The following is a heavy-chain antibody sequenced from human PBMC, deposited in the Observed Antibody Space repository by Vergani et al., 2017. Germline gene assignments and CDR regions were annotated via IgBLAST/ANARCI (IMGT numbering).Heavy chain of an antibody. CDR3: ARDVGYGSY. Sequence: EVQLVESGGGLVQPGGSLRLSCAASGFTFSSYEMNWVRQAPGKGLEWVSSISSSSSYIYYADSVKGRFTISRDNAKNSLYLQMNSLRAEDTAVYYCARDVGYGSYWGQGTLVTVSS. CDR1: GFTFSSYE. CDR2: ISSSSSYI. D-gene: IGHD5-12*01. J-gene: IGHJ4*02. V-gene: IGHV3-48*03.